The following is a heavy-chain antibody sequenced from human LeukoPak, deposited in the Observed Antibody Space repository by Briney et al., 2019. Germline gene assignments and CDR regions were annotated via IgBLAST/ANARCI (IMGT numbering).Heavy chain of an antibody. Sequence: SETLSLTCTVSGGSISSYYWSWIRQPPGKGLEWIGNIYYSGATNYNPSLKSRVTISQDTSKNHFSLKLRSVTAADTAVYYCARMISSGWRRGDAFDIWGQGTMATVSS. V-gene: IGHV4-59*01. CDR2: IYYSGAT. CDR3: ARMISSGWRRGDAFDI. D-gene: IGHD6-19*01. CDR1: GGSISSYY. J-gene: IGHJ3*02.